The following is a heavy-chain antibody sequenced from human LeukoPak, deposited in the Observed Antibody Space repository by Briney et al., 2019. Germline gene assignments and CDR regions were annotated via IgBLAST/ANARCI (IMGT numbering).Heavy chain of an antibody. CDR3: ARELFPQGANCFDP. V-gene: IGHV4-4*07. CDR2: IYSSGST. D-gene: IGHD3-10*02. Sequence: SETLSLTCTVSGGSVRNHYWTWIRQPAGKGLEWIGRIYSSGSTNYHPSLKRRVTLSLDTSKNQFSLKLNSVAAADTAVYYCARELFPQGANCFDPWGQGTLVTVSS. J-gene: IGHJ5*02. CDR1: GGSVRNHY.